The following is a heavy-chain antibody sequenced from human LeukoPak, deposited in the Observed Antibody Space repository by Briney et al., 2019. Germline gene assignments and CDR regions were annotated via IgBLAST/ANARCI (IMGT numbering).Heavy chain of an antibody. Sequence: ASVKVSCKASGYTFTSYGISWVRQAPGQGLEWMGWISAYNGNTNYAQKFQGRVTMTRDTSISTAYMELSRLRSDDTAVYYCARDSYYYYYMDVWGKGTTVTISS. J-gene: IGHJ6*03. CDR1: GYTFTSYG. CDR2: ISAYNGNT. CDR3: ARDSYYYYYMDV. V-gene: IGHV1-18*01.